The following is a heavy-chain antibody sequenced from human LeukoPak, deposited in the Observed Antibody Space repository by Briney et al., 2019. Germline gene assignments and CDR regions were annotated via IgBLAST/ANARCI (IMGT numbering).Heavy chain of an antibody. CDR2: ISSSSSTI. D-gene: IGHD6-19*01. CDR3: ASHRYSGWTGRAFDI. Sequence: PGGSLRLSCAASGFNFNIYSMNWVRQAPGKGPEWLAYISSSSSTIYYTGSVKGRFTVSRDNAKNSLYLQMNSLRVEDTAVCYCASHRYSGWTGRAFDIWGQGIMVTVSS. J-gene: IGHJ3*02. V-gene: IGHV3-48*01. CDR1: GFNFNIYS.